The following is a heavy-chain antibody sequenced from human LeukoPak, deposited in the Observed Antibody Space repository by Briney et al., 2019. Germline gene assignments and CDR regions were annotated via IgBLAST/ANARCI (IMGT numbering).Heavy chain of an antibody. CDR1: GASLSSYY. CDR2: VDDSGNT. Sequence: SETLSLTCTVSGASLSSYYWTWIRQPPGKGPEWIGFVDDSGNTNYNPSLKSRLTISVDTSKNQFSLDLSSVTAADTAVYYCARQDWNQNFDYWGQGALVTVSS. D-gene: IGHD1-1*01. V-gene: IGHV4-59*08. J-gene: IGHJ4*02. CDR3: ARQDWNQNFDY.